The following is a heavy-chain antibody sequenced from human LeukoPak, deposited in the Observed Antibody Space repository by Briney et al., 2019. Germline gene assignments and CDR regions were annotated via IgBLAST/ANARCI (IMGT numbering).Heavy chain of an antibody. CDR1: GYTFTSYD. J-gene: IGHJ5*02. CDR3: AILTGTFFGNWFDP. D-gene: IGHD1-7*01. CDR2: MNPNSGNT. Sequence: GASVKVSCKASGYTFTSYDINWVRQATGQGLEWMGWMNPNSGNTGYAQKFQGRVTMTRNTSISTAYMELSSLRSEDTAAYYCAILTGTFFGNWFDPWGQGTLVTVSS. V-gene: IGHV1-8*01.